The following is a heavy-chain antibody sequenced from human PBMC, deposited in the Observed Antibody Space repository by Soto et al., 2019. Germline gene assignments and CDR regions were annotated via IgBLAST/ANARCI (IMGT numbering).Heavy chain of an antibody. Sequence: QVQVVQSGAEVREPGASVKVSCTASGYSSSNYYTHWARQAPGQGLEWMGIVNPHSASTVYAQRFQGRLTLTRDTSTNTDYMDLSRLTSDDTAIYYCASVTTIWSNWGQGTLVTVSS. J-gene: IGHJ4*02. D-gene: IGHD2-21*02. V-gene: IGHV1-46*01. CDR2: VNPHSAST. CDR1: GYSSSNYY. CDR3: ASVTTIWSN.